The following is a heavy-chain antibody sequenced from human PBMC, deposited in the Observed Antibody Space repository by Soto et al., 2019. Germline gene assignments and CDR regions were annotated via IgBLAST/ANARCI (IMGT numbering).Heavy chain of an antibody. CDR1: GFTFSSYE. Sequence: GSLRLSCAASGFTFSSYEMNWVRQAPGKGLEWVSYISSSGSTIYYADSVKGRFTISRGNAKNSLYLQMNSLRAEDTAVYYCARVGTAMAKSYYYYGMDVWGQGTTVTVAS. CDR2: ISSSGSTI. V-gene: IGHV3-48*03. J-gene: IGHJ6*02. D-gene: IGHD5-18*01. CDR3: ARVGTAMAKSYYYYGMDV.